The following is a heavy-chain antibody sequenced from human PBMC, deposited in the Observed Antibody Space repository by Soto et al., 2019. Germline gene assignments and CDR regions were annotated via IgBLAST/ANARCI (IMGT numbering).Heavy chain of an antibody. J-gene: IGHJ4*02. Sequence: PSETLSLTCAVYGGSFSGYYWSWIRQPPGKGLEWIGEINHSGNTDYNPSLKSRVTISVDTSKNQFSLTLRSVHTADTAIYFCARDPAGDYGHWGRGTLVTVSS. CDR3: ARDPAGDYGH. CDR2: INHSGNT. V-gene: IGHV4-34*01. CDR1: GGSFSGYY. D-gene: IGHD4-17*01.